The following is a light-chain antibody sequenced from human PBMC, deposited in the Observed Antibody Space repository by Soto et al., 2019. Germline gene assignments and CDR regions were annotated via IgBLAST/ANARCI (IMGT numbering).Light chain of an antibody. CDR3: QQYNNRPPWT. Sequence: EIVITHSPATLSVSPGERATLSCRPSQSVGSNLAWYQQKPGQAPRLLMYGASTRATGIPARFSGTGSGAEFTLTISSLQSEDFAVYYCQQYNNRPPWTFGQGTKVDIK. CDR1: QSVGSN. V-gene: IGKV3-15*01. J-gene: IGKJ1*01. CDR2: GAS.